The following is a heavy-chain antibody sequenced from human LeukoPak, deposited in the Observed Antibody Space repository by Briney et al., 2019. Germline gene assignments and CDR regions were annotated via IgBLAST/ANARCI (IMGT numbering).Heavy chain of an antibody. CDR2: IYYSGST. V-gene: IGHV4-39*01. D-gene: IGHD3-3*01. CDR1: GGSISSSSYY. CDR3: AISILLYHDFFGFDY. Sequence: SETLSLTCTVSGGSISSSSYYWGWIRQPPGKGLEWIGSIYYSGSTYYNPSLKSRVTISVDTSKNQFSLKLSSVTAADTAVYYCAISILLYHDFFGFDYWGQGTLVTVSS. J-gene: IGHJ4*02.